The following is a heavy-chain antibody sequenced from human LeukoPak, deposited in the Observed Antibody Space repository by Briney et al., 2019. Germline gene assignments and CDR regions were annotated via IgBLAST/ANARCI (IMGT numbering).Heavy chain of an antibody. V-gene: IGHV4-59*08. D-gene: IGHD6-13*01. CDR1: GGSISSYY. CDR3: ARGSSSWYLPYYYGMDV. J-gene: IGHJ6*02. Sequence: SETLYLTCTVSGGSISSYYWSWIRQPPGKELEWIGYIYYSGSTSYNPSLKSRVTISVDTSKNQFSLKLSSVTAADTAVYYCARGSSSWYLPYYYGMDVWGQGTTATVSS. CDR2: IYYSGST.